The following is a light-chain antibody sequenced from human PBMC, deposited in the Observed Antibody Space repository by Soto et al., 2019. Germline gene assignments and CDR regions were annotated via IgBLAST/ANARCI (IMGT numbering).Light chain of an antibody. CDR2: DAS. CDR3: QQYNSPST. J-gene: IGKJ1*01. CDR1: QSISSW. V-gene: IGKV1-5*01. Sequence: DIQMTQSPSTLSASVGDRVTITCRASQSISSWLAWYQQKPGKAPKLLIYDASSLESGVTSRFSGSGSGTEFTLTISSLQPDDFATYYCQQYNSPSTFGQGTKVEIK.